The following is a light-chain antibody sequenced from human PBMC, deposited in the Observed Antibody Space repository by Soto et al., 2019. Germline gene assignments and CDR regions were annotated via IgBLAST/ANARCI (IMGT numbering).Light chain of an antibody. J-gene: IGKJ3*01. Sequence: EIVLTHSPATLSLSPGERATLSCRASQSVSSYLAWYQQKPGQAPRLLIYDASNRATGIPVRFSGSGSGTDFTLTISSLEPEDFAVYYCQQRSNWPPRVTFGPGTKVDIK. CDR2: DAS. CDR3: QQRSNWPPRVT. CDR1: QSVSSY. V-gene: IGKV3-11*01.